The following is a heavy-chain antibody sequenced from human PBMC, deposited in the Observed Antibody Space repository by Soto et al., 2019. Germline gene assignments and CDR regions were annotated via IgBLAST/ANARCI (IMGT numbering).Heavy chain of an antibody. Sequence: GGSLRLSCAASGFTFSSYAMHWVRQAPGKGLEWVAVISYDGSNKYYADSVKGRFTISRDNSKNTLYLQMNSLRAEDTAVYYCANARYSSSSTPKNWLAPWGQRTLVTVSS. CDR2: ISYDGSNK. CDR1: GFTFSSYA. J-gene: IGHJ5*02. CDR3: ANARYSSSSTPKNWLAP. D-gene: IGHD6-6*01. V-gene: IGHV3-30-3*01.